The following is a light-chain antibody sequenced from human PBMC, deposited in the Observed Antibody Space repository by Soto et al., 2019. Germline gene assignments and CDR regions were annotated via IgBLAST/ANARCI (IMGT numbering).Light chain of an antibody. Sequence: DIVLTQSPDSLTVSLGERATINCKSSQRLLSSADNRNYLAWYQHKPGQSPKMLIYWASTRYSGVPDRFSGSGSGTDFSLTISSLQAEDVAVYYCQQYYSVPPTFGQGTKVEIK. J-gene: IGKJ1*01. CDR3: QQYYSVPPT. CDR2: WAS. V-gene: IGKV4-1*01. CDR1: QRLLSSADNRNY.